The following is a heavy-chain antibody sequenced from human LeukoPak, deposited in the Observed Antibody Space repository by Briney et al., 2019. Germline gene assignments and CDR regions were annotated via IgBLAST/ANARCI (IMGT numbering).Heavy chain of an antibody. CDR1: GFTFNSYA. D-gene: IGHD6-19*01. V-gene: IGHV3-23*01. Sequence: GRSLRLSCAASGFTFNSYAMSWVRQAPGKGLEWVSAINDSGGSKYYADSVRGRFTISRDSSKNTLYLQMNSLRAEDTAVYYCAPLISKIAVAGFVDYWGQGTLVTVSS. CDR2: INDSGGSK. J-gene: IGHJ4*02. CDR3: APLISKIAVAGFVDY.